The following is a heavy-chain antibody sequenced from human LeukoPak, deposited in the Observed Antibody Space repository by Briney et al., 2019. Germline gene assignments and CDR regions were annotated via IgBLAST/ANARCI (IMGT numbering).Heavy chain of an antibody. CDR1: GYSFTSYW. V-gene: IGHV5-51*01. CDR3: ARLVWFEDLQAPFDY. CDR2: IYPGDSDT. Sequence: PGESLKISCKGSGYSFTSYWIGWVRQMPGKGLEWMGIIYPGDSDTRYSPSFQGQVTISADKSISTAYLQWSSLKASDTAMYYCARLVWFEDLQAPFDYWGQGTLVTVSS. J-gene: IGHJ4*02. D-gene: IGHD3-10*01.